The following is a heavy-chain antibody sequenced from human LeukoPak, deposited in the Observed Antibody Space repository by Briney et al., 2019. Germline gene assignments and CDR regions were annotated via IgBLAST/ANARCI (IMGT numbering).Heavy chain of an antibody. Sequence: GGSLRLSCAASGFTFSSYWMSWVRQAPGKGLEWVANIKQDGSEKYYVDSVKGLFTISRDNAKNSLYLQMNSLRAEDTALYYCAKALRSIVTDAFDIWGQGTMVTVSS. CDR1: GFTFSSYW. D-gene: IGHD2-21*01. CDR3: AKALRSIVTDAFDI. V-gene: IGHV3-7*03. CDR2: IKQDGSEK. J-gene: IGHJ3*02.